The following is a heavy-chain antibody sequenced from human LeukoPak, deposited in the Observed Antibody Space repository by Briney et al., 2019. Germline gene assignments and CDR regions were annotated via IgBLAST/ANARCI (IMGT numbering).Heavy chain of an antibody. D-gene: IGHD5-12*01. CDR3: AATSGGCSGYDTGNWFDP. V-gene: IGHV6-1*01. CDR1: GDSVSSNSAA. Sequence: SQTLSLTCAISGDSVSSNSAAWNWIRQSPSRGLEWLGRTYYRSKWYNGYAVSVKSRITINPDTSKNQFSLQLNSVTPEDTAVYYCAATSGGCSGYDTGNWFDPWGQGTLVTVSS. J-gene: IGHJ5*02. CDR2: TYYRSKWYN.